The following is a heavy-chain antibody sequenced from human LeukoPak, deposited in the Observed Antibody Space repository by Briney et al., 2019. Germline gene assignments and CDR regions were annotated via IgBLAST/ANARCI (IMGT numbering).Heavy chain of an antibody. Sequence: GGSLRLSCAASGFTFSNAWMSWVRQAPGKGLEWVGRIKSKTDGGTTDYAAPVKGRFTISRDDSKNTLYLQMNSLKTEDTAVYYCTTDTSSTTRTAYYYYYYGMDVWGKGTTVTVSS. CDR2: IKSKTDGGTT. V-gene: IGHV3-15*01. D-gene: IGHD1-1*01. CDR3: TTDTSSTTRTAYYYYYYGMDV. CDR1: GFTFSNAW. J-gene: IGHJ6*04.